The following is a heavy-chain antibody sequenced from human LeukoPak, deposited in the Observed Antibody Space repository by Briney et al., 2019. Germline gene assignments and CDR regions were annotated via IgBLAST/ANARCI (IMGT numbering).Heavy chain of an antibody. CDR3: AKEANLAGYFDY. CDR2: ISGSGGST. V-gene: IGHV3-23*01. D-gene: IGHD3-10*01. Sequence: GGSLRLSCAASGFTFSSYAMRWVRQAPGKGLEWISSISGSGGSTNSADSVKGRFTISRDNSKNTLYMQMNSLRAEDTAVYYCAKEANLAGYFDYWGQGTLVTVSS. J-gene: IGHJ4*02. CDR1: GFTFSSYA.